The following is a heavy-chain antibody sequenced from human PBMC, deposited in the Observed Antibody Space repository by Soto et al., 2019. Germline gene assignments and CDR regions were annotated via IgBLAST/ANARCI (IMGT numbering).Heavy chain of an antibody. CDR1: GFTFSSYG. V-gene: IGHV3-30*18. Sequence: QVQLVESGGGVVQPGRSLRLSCAASGFTFSSYGMHWVRQAPGKGLEWVAVISYDGSNKYYADSVNGRHTISRYNSKNPLYLQRNSLRGEDTAVYYCAKDNGSGCDWLRVGDASDIWGQGTMVTVSS. CDR2: ISYDGSNK. J-gene: IGHJ3*02. D-gene: IGHD5-12*01. CDR3: AKDNGSGCDWLRVGDASDI.